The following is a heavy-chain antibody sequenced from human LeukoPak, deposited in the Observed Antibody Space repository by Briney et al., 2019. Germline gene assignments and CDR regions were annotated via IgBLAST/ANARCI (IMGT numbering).Heavy chain of an antibody. CDR2: IYYSGST. CDR3: ARGYSSSWHLDY. J-gene: IGHJ4*02. V-gene: IGHV4-31*03. Sequence: SQTLSLTCTVSGVSINSGGFYWNWIRQHPGKGLEWIGYIYYSGSTSYNPSLKSRVTISVDTSKNQFSLKLSSVNAADTAVYYCARGYSSSWHLDYWGQGTLVTVSS. D-gene: IGHD6-13*01. CDR1: GVSINSGGFY.